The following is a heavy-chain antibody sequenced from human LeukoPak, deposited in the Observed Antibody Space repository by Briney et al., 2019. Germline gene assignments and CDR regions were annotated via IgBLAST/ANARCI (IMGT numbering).Heavy chain of an antibody. CDR3: ARSHVDSDAFDI. CDR2: IYYSGST. V-gene: IGHV4-59*01. J-gene: IGHJ3*02. CDR1: GGSISSYY. Sequence: SETLSLTCTVSGGSISSYYWSWIRQPPGKGLEWIGYIYYSGSTSYNPSLKSRVTISVDTSKAQFSLKLSSVTAADTAVYYCARSHVDSDAFDIWGQGTMVTVSS. D-gene: IGHD5-12*01.